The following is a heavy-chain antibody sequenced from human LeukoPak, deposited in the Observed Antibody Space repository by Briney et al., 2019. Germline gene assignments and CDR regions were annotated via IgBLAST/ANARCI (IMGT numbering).Heavy chain of an antibody. D-gene: IGHD5-18*01. V-gene: IGHV1-2*02. Sequence: ASVKVSCKASGYTFTCYYMHWVRQAPGQGLEWMGWINPNSGGTNYAQKFQGRVTMTRDTSISTAYMELSRLRSDDTAVYYCARDRWIQLWAPGYYFDYWGQGTLVTVSS. CDR2: INPNSGGT. CDR1: GYTFTCYY. CDR3: ARDRWIQLWAPGYYFDY. J-gene: IGHJ4*02.